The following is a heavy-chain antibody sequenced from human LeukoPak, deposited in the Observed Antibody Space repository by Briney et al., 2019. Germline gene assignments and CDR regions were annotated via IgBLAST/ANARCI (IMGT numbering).Heavy chain of an antibody. CDR3: VRATAVAFDY. V-gene: IGHV3-48*01. D-gene: IGHD4-23*01. CDR2: ISSSSSTI. CDR1: GFTFNNFS. Sequence: GGSLRLSCAASGFTFNNFSMNWVRQAPGKGLEWVSYISSSSSTIYYADSVKGRFTISRDNAKNSLYLQMNSLRAEDTAVYYCVRATAVAFDYWGQGTLVTVSS. J-gene: IGHJ4*02.